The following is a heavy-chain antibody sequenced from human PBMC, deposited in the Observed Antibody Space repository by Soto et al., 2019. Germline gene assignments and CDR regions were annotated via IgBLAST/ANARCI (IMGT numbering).Heavy chain of an antibody. CDR2: VHYSGNT. Sequence: PSETLSLTCTVSGYSISSGYHWAWIRQPPGKGLEWLGSVHYSGNTYYNPSLKSRLTISVDKSKNQFSLNLSSVTAADTAVYYSPRTDRAVAEGRCFDTWGQGTLVTVSS. CDR1: GYSISSGYH. D-gene: IGHD3-10*01. CDR3: PRTDRAVAEGRCFDT. V-gene: IGHV4-38-2*02. J-gene: IGHJ5*02.